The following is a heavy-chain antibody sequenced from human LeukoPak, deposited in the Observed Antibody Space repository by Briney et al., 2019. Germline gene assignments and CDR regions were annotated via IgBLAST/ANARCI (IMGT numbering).Heavy chain of an antibody. D-gene: IGHD3-10*01. Sequence: GAPVRVSCKASGHTSTTFLMEWQRQAPGQRLEWMGWINVGSGDTMYSQKFQDRVTLTRDTSANTVYMEVSSLRSEDTAVYYCAILADAWFGDFDYWGQGTLVTVSS. CDR2: INVGSGDT. CDR3: AILADAWFGDFDY. CDR1: GHTSTTFL. V-gene: IGHV1-3*01. J-gene: IGHJ4*02.